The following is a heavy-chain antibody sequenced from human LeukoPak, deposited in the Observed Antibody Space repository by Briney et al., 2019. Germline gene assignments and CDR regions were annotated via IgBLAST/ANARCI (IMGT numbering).Heavy chain of an antibody. J-gene: IGHJ6*03. CDR3: ARASRGTSVGSYSSYYYYYMDV. D-gene: IGHD1-26*01. CDR1: GYTFTSYA. V-gene: IGHV1-69*13. Sequence: VASVKVSCKASGYTFTSYAMNWVRQAPGQGLEWMGGIIPIFGTANYAQKFQGRVTITADESTSTAYMELSSLRSEDTAVYYCARASRGTSVGSYSSYYYYYMDVWGKGTTVTVSS. CDR2: IIPIFGTA.